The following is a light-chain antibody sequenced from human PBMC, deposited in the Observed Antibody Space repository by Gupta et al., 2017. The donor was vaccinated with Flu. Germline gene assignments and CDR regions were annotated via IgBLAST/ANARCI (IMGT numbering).Light chain of an antibody. CDR2: EAS. CDR3: KQASHWPRT. Sequence: SCGTSQSLVFTDRNSRLDWFQVKPGQPPRRLLYEASNRDSGVPDRFSGSGSDTHFTLRISRVEAEDIAIYYCKQASHWPRTFGQGTRLEIK. V-gene: IGKV2-30*01. J-gene: IGKJ2*02. CDR1: QSLVFTDRNSR.